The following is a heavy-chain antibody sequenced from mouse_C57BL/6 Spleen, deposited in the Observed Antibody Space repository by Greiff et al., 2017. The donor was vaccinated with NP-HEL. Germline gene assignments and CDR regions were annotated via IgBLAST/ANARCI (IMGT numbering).Heavy chain of an antibody. CDR1: GIDFSRYW. V-gene: IGHV4-1*01. D-gene: IGHD1-1*01. Sequence: EVMLVESGGGLVQPGGSLKLSCAASGIDFSRYWMSWVRRAPGKGLEWIGEINPDSSTINYAPSLKDKFIISRDNAKNTLYLQMSKVRSEDTALYYCARPLYYYGSSGFAYWGQGTLVTVSA. CDR3: ARPLYYYGSSGFAY. J-gene: IGHJ3*01. CDR2: INPDSSTI.